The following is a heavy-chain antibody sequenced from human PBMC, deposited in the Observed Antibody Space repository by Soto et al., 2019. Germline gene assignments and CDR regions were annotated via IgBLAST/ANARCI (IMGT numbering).Heavy chain of an antibody. CDR3: ASAIFVVLPATRRGINYYYGMDV. J-gene: IGHJ6*02. D-gene: IGHD2-2*01. CDR1: GGTFNTYA. Sequence: QVQLVQSGAEVKKPGSSMRVSCKATGGTFNTYAISWVRQAPGQGLDWMGGIIPLFGTADYAQKFQGRVTIIADESTSTVYMEVSSLRSEDTAVYYCASAIFVVLPATRRGINYYYGMDVWGQGTTVTVSS. V-gene: IGHV1-69*01. CDR2: IIPLFGTA.